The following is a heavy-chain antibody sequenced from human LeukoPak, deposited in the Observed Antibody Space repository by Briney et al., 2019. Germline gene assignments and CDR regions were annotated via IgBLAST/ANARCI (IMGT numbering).Heavy chain of an antibody. Sequence: GGSLRLSCAASGFTVSSNYMSWVRQAPGKGLEWVSVIYSGGSTYYADSVKGRFTISRDNSKNTLYLQMNSLRAGDTAVYYCARAHPLRSLDYWGQGTLVTVSS. D-gene: IGHD4-17*01. J-gene: IGHJ4*02. V-gene: IGHV3-66*01. CDR1: GFTVSSNY. CDR2: IYSGGST. CDR3: ARAHPLRSLDY.